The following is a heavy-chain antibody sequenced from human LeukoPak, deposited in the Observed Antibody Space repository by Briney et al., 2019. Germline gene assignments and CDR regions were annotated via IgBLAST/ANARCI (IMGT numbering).Heavy chain of an antibody. Sequence: KAGGSLRLSCAASGFTFSSYGMHWVRQAPGKGLEWVAVISYDGSNKYYADSVKGRFTISRDNSKNTLYLQMNSLRAEDTAVYYCARDQMRGSVVVVPAAHPSLGMDVWGQGTTVTVSS. V-gene: IGHV3-30*03. CDR3: ARDQMRGSVVVVPAAHPSLGMDV. D-gene: IGHD2-2*01. CDR2: ISYDGSNK. CDR1: GFTFSSYG. J-gene: IGHJ6*02.